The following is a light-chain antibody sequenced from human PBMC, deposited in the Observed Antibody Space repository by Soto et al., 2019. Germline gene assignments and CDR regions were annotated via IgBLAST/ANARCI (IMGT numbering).Light chain of an antibody. CDR3: QQRHSAPLT. Sequence: QMTQSPSSLFAAIGDRVTITCQSSQSITSHLNWSQQKVGQSPKLLIYAASTLQSGVPTRFSGRGSGTEFTLTISGLQPEDVATSYCQQRHSAPLTFGGGTKVEIK. CDR1: QSITSH. V-gene: IGKV1-39*01. J-gene: IGKJ4*01. CDR2: AAS.